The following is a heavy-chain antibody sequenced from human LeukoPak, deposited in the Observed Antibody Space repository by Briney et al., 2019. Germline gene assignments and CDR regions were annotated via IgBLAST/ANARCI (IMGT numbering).Heavy chain of an antibody. V-gene: IGHV4-61*01. J-gene: IGHJ3*02. Sequence: SQTLSLTCTVSGGSISSGSYYWSWIRQPPGKGLEWIGYIYYSGSTNYNPSLKSRVTISVDTSKNQFSLKLSSVTAADTAVYYCARSGWYDAFDIWGQGTMVTVSS. D-gene: IGHD6-19*01. CDR3: ARSGWYDAFDI. CDR2: IYYSGST. CDR1: GGSISSGSYY.